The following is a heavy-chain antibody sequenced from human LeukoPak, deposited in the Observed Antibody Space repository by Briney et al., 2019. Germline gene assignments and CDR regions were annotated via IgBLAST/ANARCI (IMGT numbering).Heavy chain of an antibody. D-gene: IGHD6-13*01. CDR1: GGTFSSYA. V-gene: IGHV1-69*06. J-gene: IGHJ5*02. CDR2: IIPIFGTA. Sequence: ASVKVSCKASGGTFSSYAISWVRQAPGQGLEWMGGIIPIFGTANYAQKFQGRVTITADKSTSTAYMELSSLRSEDTAVYYCARVGIAAAAPLNWFDPWGQGTLVTVSS. CDR3: ARVGIAAAAPLNWFDP.